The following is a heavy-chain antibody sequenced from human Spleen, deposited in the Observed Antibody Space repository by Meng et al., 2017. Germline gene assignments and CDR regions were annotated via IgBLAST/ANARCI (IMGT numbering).Heavy chain of an antibody. J-gene: IGHJ1*01. V-gene: IGHV1-8*03. CDR3: ARADSAAAGTPPYFQH. D-gene: IGHD6-13*01. CDR1: GNTFTRYE. Sequence: ASVKVSCKASGNTFTRYEIKCVRRATGQGLEWMGWIKSKSSKTGNKQKLQGRVTITRNTSISTDYMELSSLRSEDTAVYYCARADSAAAGTPPYFQHWGQGTLVTVSS. CDR2: IKSKSSKT.